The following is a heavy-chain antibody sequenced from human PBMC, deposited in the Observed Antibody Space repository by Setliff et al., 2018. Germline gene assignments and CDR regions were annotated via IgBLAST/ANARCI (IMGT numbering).Heavy chain of an antibody. J-gene: IGHJ4*02. Sequence: SETLSLTCTVSGYSISNDYFWGWIRQPPGKGLEWIGSIYHSGSTSYYPSLKSRVTISVDTSKNQFSLNLSSVTAADTAVYFCAKHRSYFDYWGQGTLVTVST. CDR2: IYHSGST. CDR3: AKHRSYFDY. CDR1: GYSISNDYF. V-gene: IGHV4-38-2*02.